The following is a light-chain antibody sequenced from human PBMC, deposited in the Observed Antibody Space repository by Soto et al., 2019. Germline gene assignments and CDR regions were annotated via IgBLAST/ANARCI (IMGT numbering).Light chain of an antibody. CDR3: AAWDDSLHGYV. CDR1: TSNIGSNS. CDR2: KNN. Sequence: QSVLTQPPSASGTPGQRVTISFSGSTSNIGSNSVNWYQQFPGTAPKLLIYKNNQRPSGVPARFSGSRSGTSASLAISGLHSEDEADYYCAAWDDSLHGYVFGGGTKLTVL. J-gene: IGLJ1*01. V-gene: IGLV1-44*01.